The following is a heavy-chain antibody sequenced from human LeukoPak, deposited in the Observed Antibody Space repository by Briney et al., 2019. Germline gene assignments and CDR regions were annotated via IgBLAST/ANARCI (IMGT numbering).Heavy chain of an antibody. CDR1: GYTFTGYY. CDR3: AISRDGYNSEFDY. CDR2: INPNSGGT. D-gene: IGHD5-24*01. V-gene: IGHV1-2*02. J-gene: IGHJ4*02. Sequence: GASVKVSCKASGYTFTGYYMHWVRQAPGQGLEWMGWINPNSGGTNYAQKFQGRVTMTSDTSISTAYMELSRLRSDDTAIYYCAISRDGYNSEFDYWGQGTLVTVSS.